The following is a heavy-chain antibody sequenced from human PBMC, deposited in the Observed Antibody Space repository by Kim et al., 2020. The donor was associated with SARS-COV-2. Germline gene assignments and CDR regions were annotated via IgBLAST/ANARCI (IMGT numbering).Heavy chain of an antibody. D-gene: IGHD6-13*01. CDR1: GFTFSSYS. CDR2: ISSSSSYI. V-gene: IGHV3-21*01. Sequence: GGSLRLSCAASGFTFSSYSMNCVRQAPGKGLEWVSSISSSSSYIYYADSVKGRFTISRDNAKNSLYLQMNSLRAEDTAVYYCASAGTSSSWYFDYWGQGTLVTVSS. CDR3: ASAGTSSSWYFDY. J-gene: IGHJ4*02.